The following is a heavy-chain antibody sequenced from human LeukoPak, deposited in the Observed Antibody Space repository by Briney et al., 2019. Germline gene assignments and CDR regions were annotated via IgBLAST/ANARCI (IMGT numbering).Heavy chain of an antibody. D-gene: IGHD3-22*01. J-gene: IGHJ3*02. CDR2: TYTSGST. V-gene: IGHV4-61*02. Sequence: ASQTLSLTCTVSGGSISSGSYYWSWIRQPAGKGLEWIGRTYTSGSTNYNPSLKSRVTISVDTSKNQFSLKLSSVTAADTAVYYCASSLYYYDSSGYYSDAFDIWGQGTMVTVSS. CDR1: GGSISSGSYY. CDR3: ASSLYYYDSSGYYSDAFDI.